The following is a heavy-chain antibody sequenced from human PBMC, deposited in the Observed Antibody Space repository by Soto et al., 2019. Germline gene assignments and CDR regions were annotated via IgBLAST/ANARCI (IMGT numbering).Heavy chain of an antibody. V-gene: IGHV4-31*03. CDR1: GGSISSGGYY. Sequence: QVQLQESGPGLVKPSQTLSLTCTVSGGSISSGGYYWSWIRQHPGTGLEWIGYIYYSGSTYYNPSLKSRVTISVDTSKNQFSLKLSSVTAAYTAVYYCARGVTMVRGVIHTPYFDYWGQGTLVTVSS. CDR3: ARGVTMVRGVIHTPYFDY. D-gene: IGHD3-10*01. J-gene: IGHJ4*02. CDR2: IYYSGST.